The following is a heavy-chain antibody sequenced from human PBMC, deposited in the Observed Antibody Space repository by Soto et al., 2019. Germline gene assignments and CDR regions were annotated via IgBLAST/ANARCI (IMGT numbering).Heavy chain of an antibody. D-gene: IGHD3-22*01. Sequence: SDTLSLTCTVSGASISRYYWSWIRQSPGKGLEWIGYLYNTGSTIYNPSLKSRLTILVDTSKNQVSLELSSVTAADTAVYYCARDIGYYYDSSGSLGFDIWGQGIMVTVS. CDR2: LYNTGST. V-gene: IGHV4-59*01. CDR3: ARDIGYYYDSSGSLGFDI. J-gene: IGHJ3*02. CDR1: GASISRYY.